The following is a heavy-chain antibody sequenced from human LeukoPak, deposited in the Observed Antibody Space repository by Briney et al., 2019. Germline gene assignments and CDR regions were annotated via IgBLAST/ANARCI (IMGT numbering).Heavy chain of an antibody. J-gene: IGHJ1*01. Sequence: GGSLRLSCAASGFTFSSYSMNWVRQAPGKGLEWVSYISSSSSTIYHADSVKGRFTISRDNAKNSLYLQMNSLRAEDTAVYYCARRDSSSWDEYFQHWGQGTLVTVSS. V-gene: IGHV3-48*01. CDR3: ARRDSSSWDEYFQH. D-gene: IGHD6-13*01. CDR1: GFTFSSYS. CDR2: ISSSSSTI.